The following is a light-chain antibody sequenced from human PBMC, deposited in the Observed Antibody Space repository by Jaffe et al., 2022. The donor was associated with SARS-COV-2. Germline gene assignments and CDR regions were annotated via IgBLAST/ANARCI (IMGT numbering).Light chain of an antibody. CDR3: QQLNSYPLT. CDR1: QGIRGY. CDR2: AAS. J-gene: IGKJ4*01. V-gene: IGKV1-9*01. Sequence: DIQLTQSPSFLSASAGDRVTITCRASQGIRGYLAWYQQKPGKVPKLLIYAASTLQSGVPSRFSGSGSGTEFTLTISSLQPEDFATYYCQQLNSYPLTFGGGTMVEI.